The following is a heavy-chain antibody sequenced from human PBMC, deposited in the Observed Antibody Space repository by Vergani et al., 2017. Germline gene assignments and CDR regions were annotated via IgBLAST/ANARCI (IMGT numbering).Heavy chain of an antibody. V-gene: IGHV2-26*01. Sequence: QVTLKESGPVLVKPTETLTLTCTVSGFSLRNARMGVSWIRQPPGKALEWLAHIFSNDEKSYSTALKSRLTTSKDTSKSQVVLTMTNMDPVDTATYYCARVIGVYSSSGYSLPHWYFDLWGRGTLVTVSS. CDR1: GFSLRNARMG. D-gene: IGHD6-13*01. CDR2: IFSNDEK. CDR3: ARVIGVYSSSGYSLPHWYFDL. J-gene: IGHJ2*01.